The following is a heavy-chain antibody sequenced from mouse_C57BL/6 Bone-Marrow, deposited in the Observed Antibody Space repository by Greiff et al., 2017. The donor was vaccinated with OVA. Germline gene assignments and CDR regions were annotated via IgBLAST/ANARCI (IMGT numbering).Heavy chain of an antibody. CDR1: GYSITSGYY. CDR2: ISYDGSN. D-gene: IGHD2-1*01. J-gene: IGHJ1*03. Sequence: EVQLQESGPCLVKPSQSLSLTCSVTGYSITSGYYWNWIRQFPGNKLEWMGYISYDGSNNYNPSLKNRISITRDTSKNQFFLKLNSVTTEDTATYYCARGGNYEYFDVWGTGTTVTVSS. V-gene: IGHV3-6*01. CDR3: ARGGNYEYFDV.